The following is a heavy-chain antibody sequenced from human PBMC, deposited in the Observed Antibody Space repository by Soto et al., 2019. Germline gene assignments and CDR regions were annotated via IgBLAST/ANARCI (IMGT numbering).Heavy chain of an antibody. D-gene: IGHD2-15*01. CDR2: IWDDGSNK. CDR1: GFSFRSYG. V-gene: IGHV3-33*01. CDR3: ARDYCSGGSCYFNYDGMDV. J-gene: IGHJ6*02. Sequence: GGSLRLSCAASGFSFRSYGLHWVRQAPGKGLEWVAVIWDDGSNKYYGESVKGRSTISRDNSKNTLYLQMNSLRAEGTAVYYCARDYCSGGSCYFNYDGMDVWGQGTTVTVSS.